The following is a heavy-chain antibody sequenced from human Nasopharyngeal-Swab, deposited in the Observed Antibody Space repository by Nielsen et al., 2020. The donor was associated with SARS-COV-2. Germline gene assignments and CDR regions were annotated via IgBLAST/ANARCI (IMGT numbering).Heavy chain of an antibody. CDR2: IKQDGSEK. CDR1: GFTFSSYW. J-gene: IGHJ6*02. V-gene: IGHV3-7*01. D-gene: IGHD6-13*01. Sequence: ESLKISCAASGFTFSSYWMSWVRQAPGKGLEWVANIKQDGSEKYYVDSVKGRFTISRDNAKNSLYLQMNSLRAEDTAVYYCARDSDIPYSGYGMDVWGQGTTVTVSS. CDR3: ARDSDIPYSGYGMDV.